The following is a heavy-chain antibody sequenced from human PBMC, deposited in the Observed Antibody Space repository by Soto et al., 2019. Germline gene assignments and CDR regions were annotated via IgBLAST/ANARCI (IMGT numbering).Heavy chain of an antibody. CDR3: ARSDYSSPMAPEKYFQH. J-gene: IGHJ1*01. CDR2: IYHSGST. D-gene: IGHD6-13*01. CDR1: GGSISSSNW. Sequence: SETLSLTCAVSGGSISSSNWWSWVRQPPGKGLEWIGEIYHSGSTNYNPSLKSRVTISVDKSKNQFSLKLSSVTAADTAVYYCARSDYSSPMAPEKYFQHWGQGTLITVSS. V-gene: IGHV4-4*02.